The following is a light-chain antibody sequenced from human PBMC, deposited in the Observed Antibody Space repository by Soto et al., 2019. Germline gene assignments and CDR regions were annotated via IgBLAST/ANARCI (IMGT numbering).Light chain of an antibody. CDR2: VAS. Sequence: DIQMTQSPSSLSASVGDRVTITWRASQSISRYLNWYQQKPGKAPNLLIYVASSLQSGVPSRFSGTGSGTDFTLTISSLQPEDFAIYYCQQSFNSPRTFGQGTKVDIK. CDR1: QSISRY. CDR3: QQSFNSPRT. V-gene: IGKV1-39*01. J-gene: IGKJ1*01.